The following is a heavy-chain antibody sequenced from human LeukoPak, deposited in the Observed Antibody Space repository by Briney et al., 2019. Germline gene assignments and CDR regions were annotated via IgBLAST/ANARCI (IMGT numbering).Heavy chain of an antibody. CDR1: GFTFSSYA. V-gene: IGHV3-23*01. CDR3: AKKGLKSQSGGLLSPFDY. Sequence: GGSLRLPCAASGFTFSSYAMSWVRQAPGKGLEWVSAISGSGGSTYYADSVKGRFTISRDNSKNTLYLQMNSLRAEDTAVYYCAKKGLKSQSGGLLSPFDYWGQGTLVTVSS. CDR2: ISGSGGST. D-gene: IGHD2-21*02. J-gene: IGHJ4*02.